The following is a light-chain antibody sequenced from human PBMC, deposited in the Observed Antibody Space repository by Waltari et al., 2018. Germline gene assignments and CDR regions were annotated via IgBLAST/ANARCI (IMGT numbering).Light chain of an antibody. CDR2: GAS. CDR1: QSVSTTY. V-gene: IGKV3-20*01. Sequence: EIVLTQSPGTLSLSPGERATLSCRASQSVSTTYIAWYQQKVGQAPRLLIYGASSRATGIPHRFSGSGSGTDFTLTISELEPEDFAVYYCRQYGYSPLTFGGGTKVEIK. J-gene: IGKJ4*01. CDR3: RQYGYSPLT.